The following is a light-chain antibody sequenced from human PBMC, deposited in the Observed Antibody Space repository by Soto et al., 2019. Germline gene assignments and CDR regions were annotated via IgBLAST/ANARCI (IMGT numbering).Light chain of an antibody. CDR2: SNN. Sequence: QSVLTQPPSASGTPGQRVTISCSGSSSNIGSNNVNWYQQLPGTAPKLLSYSNNQRPSGVPDRFSDSKSGTSASLAISGLQSEDEADYYCAAWDDSLDVVFGGGTKLTVL. J-gene: IGLJ2*01. CDR3: AAWDDSLDVV. CDR1: SSNIGSNN. V-gene: IGLV1-44*01.